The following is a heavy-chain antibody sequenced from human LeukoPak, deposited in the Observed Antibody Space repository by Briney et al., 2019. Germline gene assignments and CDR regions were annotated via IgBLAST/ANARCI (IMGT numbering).Heavy chain of an antibody. J-gene: IGHJ4*02. CDR2: IIPILGIA. D-gene: IGHD6-13*01. CDR3: ARGPGGYSSSWFYPY. CDR1: GGTFSSYA. Sequence: ASVKVSCKASGGTFSSYAISWVRQAPGQGLEWMGRIIPILGIANYAQKFQGRVTITADKSTSTAYMELSSLRSEDTAVYYCARGPGGYSSSWFYPYWGQGTLVAVSS. V-gene: IGHV1-69*04.